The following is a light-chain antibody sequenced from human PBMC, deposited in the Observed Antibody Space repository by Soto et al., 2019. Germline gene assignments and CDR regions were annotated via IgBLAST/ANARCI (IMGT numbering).Light chain of an antibody. J-gene: IGKJ1*01. Sequence: DIQMTQSPSTLSASVGDRVTITCRASQSISSWLAWYQQKPGKAPKLLIYDASSLESGVPSRFSGSGSGTEFTLTISSLQPDDFATYYCQQYNSYPTFGQGTTVEIK. CDR3: QQYNSYPT. V-gene: IGKV1-5*01. CDR1: QSISSW. CDR2: DAS.